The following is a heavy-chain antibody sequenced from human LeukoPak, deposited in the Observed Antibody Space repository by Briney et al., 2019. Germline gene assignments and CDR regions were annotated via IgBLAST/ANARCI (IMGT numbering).Heavy chain of an antibody. V-gene: IGHV3-30*03. Sequence: PGGSLRLSCAASGFTFSSYGMHWVRQAPGKGLEWVAVVSYDGSNKYYADSMKGRFTISRDNSKNTLYLQMSSLKASDTAMYYCARGYSYEDGPFDYWGQGTLVTVSS. CDR2: VSYDGSNK. CDR1: GFTFSSYG. J-gene: IGHJ4*02. CDR3: ARGYSYEDGPFDY. D-gene: IGHD5-18*01.